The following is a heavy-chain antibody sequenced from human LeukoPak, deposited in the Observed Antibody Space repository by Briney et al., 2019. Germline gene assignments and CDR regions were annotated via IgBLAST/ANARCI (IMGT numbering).Heavy chain of an antibody. Sequence: GGSLRLSCAASGFTFSSYSMNWVRQAPGKGLEWVSSISSSSSYIYYADSVKSRFTISRDNAKNSLYLQMNSLRAEDTAVYYCARVFQYYDFWSPTLDYWGQGTLVTVSS. D-gene: IGHD3-3*01. CDR1: GFTFSSYS. J-gene: IGHJ4*02. V-gene: IGHV3-21*01. CDR2: ISSSSSYI. CDR3: ARVFQYYDFWSPTLDY.